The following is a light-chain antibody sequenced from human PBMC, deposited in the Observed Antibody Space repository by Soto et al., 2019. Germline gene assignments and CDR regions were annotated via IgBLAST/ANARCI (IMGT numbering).Light chain of an antibody. V-gene: IGKV3-15*01. J-gene: IGKJ1*01. CDR1: QSVSNN. CDR3: QQCNNWPRT. Sequence: EILMTQSPATLSVSPGERATLSCRASQSVSNNLVWYQQKPGQAPRLLIYGASTRATGIPARFSGSGSGTEFTLTISSLQSEDFAFYYCQQCNNWPRTFGQGTKVDIK. CDR2: GAS.